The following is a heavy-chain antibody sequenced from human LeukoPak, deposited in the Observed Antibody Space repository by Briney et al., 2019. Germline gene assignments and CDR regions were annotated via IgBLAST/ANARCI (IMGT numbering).Heavy chain of an antibody. Sequence: GGSLRLSFAASGFTFTSYGMPWVGQSPGKGLKWVAVISYDGSNKDYADSVKGRFTISRDNSENTLYLQMNSLRPEDAAVYFCAKDRIRLTTFGYYYYGMDVWGQGTRSPSP. D-gene: IGHD3-16*01. CDR3: AKDRIRLTTFGYYYYGMDV. V-gene: IGHV3-30*18. CDR1: GFTFTSYG. CDR2: ISYDGSNK. J-gene: IGHJ6*02.